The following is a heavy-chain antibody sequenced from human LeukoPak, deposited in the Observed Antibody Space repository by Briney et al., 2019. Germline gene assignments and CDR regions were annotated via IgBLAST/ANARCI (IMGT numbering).Heavy chain of an antibody. V-gene: IGHV4-4*07. J-gene: IGHJ4*02. CDR3: ARGGSTGYFDY. CDR1: GGSMSSYY. D-gene: IGHD1-26*01. Sequence: SETLSLTCSVSGGSMSSYYWSWIRQPAGKGLEWIGRIHTSGYTNSNPSLKSRVTMSMDTSKNQFSPRLSSVTAADTAVYYCARGGSTGYFDYWGQGTLVFVSS. CDR2: IHTSGYT.